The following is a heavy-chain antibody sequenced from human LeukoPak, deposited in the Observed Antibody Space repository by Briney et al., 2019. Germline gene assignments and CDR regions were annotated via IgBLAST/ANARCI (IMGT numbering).Heavy chain of an antibody. CDR3: ARGQQSTPYFDH. D-gene: IGHD6-13*01. Sequence: GGSLRLSCAASGFTFSSYSMDWVRQAPGKGLEWVSYITSSSTTIYYADSVKGRFTISRDNAKNSVYLQMNSLRAEDTAVYYCARGQQSTPYFDHWGQGTLVTVSS. CDR2: ITSSSTTI. J-gene: IGHJ4*02. CDR1: GFTFSSYS. V-gene: IGHV3-48*04.